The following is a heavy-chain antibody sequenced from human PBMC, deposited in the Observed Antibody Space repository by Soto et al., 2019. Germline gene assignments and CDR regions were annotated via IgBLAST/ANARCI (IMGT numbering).Heavy chain of an antibody. CDR1: GFTFDDYA. D-gene: IGHD5-18*01. V-gene: IGHV3-9*01. CDR3: AKDIFVDMDMVSPGASDM. Sequence: EVQLVESGGGLVQPGWSLRLSCAATGFTFDDYAMHWVRQAPGKGLEWVATISWNSGISAYADSVKGRFTISRDNAKKSLHLQMSSLKAEDTALYYCAKDIFVDMDMVSPGASDMWGKGTMVTVSS. CDR2: ISWNSGIS. J-gene: IGHJ3*02.